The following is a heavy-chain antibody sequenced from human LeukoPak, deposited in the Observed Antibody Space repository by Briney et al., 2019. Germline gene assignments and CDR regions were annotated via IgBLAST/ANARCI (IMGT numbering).Heavy chain of an antibody. Sequence: GASVKVSCKASGYTFTGYYMHWVRQAPGQGLEWMGWINPNSGGTNYAQKLQGRVTMTRDTSISTAYMELSRLRSDDTAVYYCARGDDMITFGGVIADWGQGTLVTVSS. J-gene: IGHJ4*02. D-gene: IGHD3-16*02. CDR1: GYTFTGYY. V-gene: IGHV1-2*02. CDR2: INPNSGGT. CDR3: ARGDDMITFGGVIAD.